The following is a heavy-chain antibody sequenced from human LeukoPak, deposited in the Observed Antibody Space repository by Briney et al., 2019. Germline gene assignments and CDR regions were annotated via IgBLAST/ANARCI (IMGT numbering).Heavy chain of an antibody. J-gene: IGHJ4*02. Sequence: GGSLRLSCSASGFTFSSYAMHWVRQAPGKGLEYVSAISSNGGSTYYEDSVKGRFTISRDNSKNTLYLQMNSLRAEDTAVYYCARDLGYGDYESWDYWGQGTLVTVSS. V-gene: IGHV3-64*04. D-gene: IGHD4-17*01. CDR3: ARDLGYGDYESWDY. CDR2: ISSNGGST. CDR1: GFTFSSYA.